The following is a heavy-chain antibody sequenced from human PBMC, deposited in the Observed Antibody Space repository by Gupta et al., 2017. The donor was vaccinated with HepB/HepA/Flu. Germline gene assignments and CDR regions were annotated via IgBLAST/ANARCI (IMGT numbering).Heavy chain of an antibody. D-gene: IGHD2-15*01. CDR3: AREGSGVN. Sequence: QVQLVQSGAEVKKPGSSVKVSCKASAVTFSSYAISWVRQAPGQGLEWMRGIIPIFGTANYAQKCQGRVTITADESTSTAYMELSSLISEDTAVDYCAREGSGVNWGQVTLMTVSS. CDR1: AVTFSSYA. CDR2: IIPIFGTA. J-gene: IGHJ1*01. V-gene: IGHV1-69*01.